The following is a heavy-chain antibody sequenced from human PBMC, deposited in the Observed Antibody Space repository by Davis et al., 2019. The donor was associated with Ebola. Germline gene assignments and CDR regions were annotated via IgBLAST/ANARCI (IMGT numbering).Heavy chain of an antibody. Sequence: GESLKISCAASGFTFSSYSMNWVRQAPGKGLEWVSSISSSSSYIYYADSVKGRFTISRDNSKNALYLQMNSLRGEDTAVYYCARDLVNYYDSSGYKNWFDPWGQGTLVTVSS. CDR1: GFTFSSYS. CDR3: ARDLVNYYDSSGYKNWFDP. D-gene: IGHD3-22*01. V-gene: IGHV3-21*04. CDR2: ISSSSSYI. J-gene: IGHJ5*02.